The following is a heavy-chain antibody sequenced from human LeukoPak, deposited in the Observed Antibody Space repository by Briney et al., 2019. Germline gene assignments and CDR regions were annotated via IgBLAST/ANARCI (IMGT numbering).Heavy chain of an antibody. V-gene: IGHV3-23*01. J-gene: IGHJ3*01. Sequence: PGGSLRLSCVGSGFIFSSYDMGWVRQAPGKGLEWVSSINRAGDRTYYEDSVKGRFTISRDNFRNTMYLQMNSLRAEDTALYYCARGESFAFDVWSQGTMVTLSS. CDR1: GFIFSSYD. CDR3: ARGESFAFDV. CDR2: INRAGDRT.